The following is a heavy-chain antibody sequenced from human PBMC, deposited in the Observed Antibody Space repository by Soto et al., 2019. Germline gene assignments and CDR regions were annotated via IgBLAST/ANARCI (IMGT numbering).Heavy chain of an antibody. CDR1: GYTFTSYG. CDR2: ISAHKGNT. V-gene: IGHV1-18*01. Sequence: QVHLVQSGAEVKKPGASVKVSCKASGYTFTSYGITWVRQAPGQGLEWMGWISAHKGNTGNAQKLQGRVIVTRDTSKSTAYLELRSLRSDDTAVYYCARGRYGDYWGQGALVTVSS. J-gene: IGHJ4*02. D-gene: IGHD1-1*01. CDR3: ARGRYGDY.